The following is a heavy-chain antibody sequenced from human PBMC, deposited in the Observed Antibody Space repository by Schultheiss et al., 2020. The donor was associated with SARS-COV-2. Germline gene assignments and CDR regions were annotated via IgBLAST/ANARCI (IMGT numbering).Heavy chain of an antibody. D-gene: IGHD6-13*01. CDR3: ARGPMGGSSWSPVDY. CDR2: IIPIFGTP. CDR1: GGTFSTYV. J-gene: IGHJ4*02. V-gene: IGHV1-69*05. Sequence: SVKVSCKASGGTFSTYVITWVRQAPGQGLEWMGGIIPIFGTPNYAQKFQGRVTMTTDTSTSTAYMELRSLRFDDTAVYYCARGPMGGSSWSPVDYWGQGTLVTVSS.